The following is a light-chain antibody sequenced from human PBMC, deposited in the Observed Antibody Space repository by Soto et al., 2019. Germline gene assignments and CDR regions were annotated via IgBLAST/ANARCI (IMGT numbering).Light chain of an antibody. CDR3: SSYTSSRAYV. Sequence: QSVLTQPASVSGSPGQSITISCTGTSSDVGGYNYVSWYQQHPGKAPKLMIYDVSNRPSGVSNRFSGSKSGNTASLTISGLQAEDEADYYCSSYTSSRAYVFGTGTKAT. V-gene: IGLV2-14*01. J-gene: IGLJ1*01. CDR1: SSDVGGYNY. CDR2: DVS.